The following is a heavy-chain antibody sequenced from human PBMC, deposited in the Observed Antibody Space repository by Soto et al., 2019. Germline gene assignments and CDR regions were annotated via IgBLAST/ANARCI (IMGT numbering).Heavy chain of an antibody. V-gene: IGHV3-30*18. CDR1: GFTFSSYG. Sequence: SLRLSCAASGFTFSSYGMHWVRQAPGKGLEWVAVISYDGSNKYYADSVKGRFTISRDNSKNTLYLQMNSLRAEDTAVYYCAKMGPLDYWGQGTLVTVS. J-gene: IGHJ4*02. CDR3: AKMGPLDY. CDR2: ISYDGSNK.